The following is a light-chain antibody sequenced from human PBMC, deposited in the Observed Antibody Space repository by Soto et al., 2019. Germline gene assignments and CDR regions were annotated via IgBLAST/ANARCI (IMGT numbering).Light chain of an antibody. CDR2: GIS. CDR1: HTISSSY. Sequence: EIVLTQSPGTLSLSPGERATFSCRASHTISSSYLAWYQQKPGQAPRLLMYGISRRATGIPDRFSGSGSGTDFTLTITRLEPEDFAVYYCQQYVTSSPRTFGKGTKVDIK. CDR3: QQYVTSSPRT. V-gene: IGKV3-20*01. J-gene: IGKJ1*01.